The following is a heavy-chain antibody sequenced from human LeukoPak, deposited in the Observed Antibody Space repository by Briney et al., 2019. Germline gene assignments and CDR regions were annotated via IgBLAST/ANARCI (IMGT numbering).Heavy chain of an antibody. CDR1: GFTFSDYY. V-gene: IGHV3-11*01. Sequence: GGSLRLSCAASGFTFSDYYMSWIRQAPGKGLEWVSYISNSGSTIYYADSAKGRFTVSRDNAKNSLYLQMNSLRAEDTAVYYCARESDGDYGAEYFQHWGQGTLVIVSS. D-gene: IGHD4-17*01. CDR3: ARESDGDYGAEYFQH. CDR2: ISNSGSTI. J-gene: IGHJ1*01.